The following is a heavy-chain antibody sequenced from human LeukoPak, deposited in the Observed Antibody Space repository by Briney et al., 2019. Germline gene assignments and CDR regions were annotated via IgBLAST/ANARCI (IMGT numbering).Heavy chain of an antibody. D-gene: IGHD3-22*01. V-gene: IGHV3-21*01. CDR3: ARYYYDSNGYNIYYFDY. Sequence: GGSLRLSCAASGFTFSTYAMNWVRQAPGKGLEWVSSITSSSNYIYYADSVKGRFTISRDNAKNSPYLQMNSLRAEDTAVYYCARYYYDSNGYNIYYFDYWGQGTLVTVSS. CDR2: ITSSSNYI. J-gene: IGHJ4*02. CDR1: GFTFSTYA.